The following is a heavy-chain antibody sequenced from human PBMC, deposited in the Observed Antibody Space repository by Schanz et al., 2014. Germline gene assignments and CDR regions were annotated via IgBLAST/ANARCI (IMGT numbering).Heavy chain of an antibody. CDR2: ISYDGRSK. V-gene: IGHV3-30*04. CDR1: GVTFSSYA. J-gene: IGHJ6*02. CDR3: ARDMTSMGESGFYYYGMDV. Sequence: QVQLVESGGGVVQPGRSLRLSCVASGVTFSSYAMSWVRQAPGKGLEWVAVISYDGRSKDYADSVKGRFTISRDNSKNTVFLQMNSLRADDTAVYYCARDMTSMGESGFYYYGMDVWGQGTTATVSS. D-gene: IGHD1-26*01.